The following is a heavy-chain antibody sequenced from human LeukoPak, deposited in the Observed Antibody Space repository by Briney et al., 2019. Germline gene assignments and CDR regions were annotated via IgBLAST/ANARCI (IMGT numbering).Heavy chain of an antibody. CDR1: GGTFSSYA. Sequence: ASVKVSCKASGGTFSSYAISWVRQAPGQGLEWMGRIIPILGIANYAQKFQGRVTITADKSTSTAYMELSSLRSEDTAVYYCARGFQAYSSSSAELDYWGQGTLVTVSS. J-gene: IGHJ4*02. CDR2: IIPILGIA. V-gene: IGHV1-69*04. CDR3: ARGFQAYSSSSAELDY. D-gene: IGHD6-6*01.